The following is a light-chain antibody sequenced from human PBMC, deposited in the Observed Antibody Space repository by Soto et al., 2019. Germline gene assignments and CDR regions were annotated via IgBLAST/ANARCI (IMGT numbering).Light chain of an antibody. CDR3: ATWDTNLSAV. CDR1: TSNIGHNY. Sequence: QSVLTQPPSVSAAPGQTVTISCSGGTSNIGHNYVSWYQQLPGTAPTLLIYGNDKRPSGIPDRFSGSKSGTSATLAITGLQTGDEADYYFATWDTNLSAVFGGGTKLTVL. V-gene: IGLV1-51*01. CDR2: GND. J-gene: IGLJ3*02.